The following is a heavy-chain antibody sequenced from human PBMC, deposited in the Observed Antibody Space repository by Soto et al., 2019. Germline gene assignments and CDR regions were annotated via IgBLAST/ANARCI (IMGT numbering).Heavy chain of an antibody. CDR2: IYYSGST. V-gene: IGHV4-59*12. CDR1: GGSISSYY. D-gene: IGHD2-21*02. J-gene: IGHJ6*02. Sequence: SETLSLTCTVSGGSISSYYWSWIRQPPGKGLEWIGYIYYSGSTNYNPSLKSRVTISVDTSKNQFSLKLNSMTAADTAVYYCARDLWGYCGADCYPLDVWGQGTTVTVSS. CDR3: ARDLWGYCGADCYPLDV.